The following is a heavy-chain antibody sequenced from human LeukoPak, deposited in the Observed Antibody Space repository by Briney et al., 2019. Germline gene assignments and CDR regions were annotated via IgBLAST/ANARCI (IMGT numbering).Heavy chain of an antibody. J-gene: IGHJ4*02. CDR1: GFTFSSYA. Sequence: PGGSLRLSCAASGFTFSSYAMSWVRQAPGKGLEWVSAISGSGGSTYYADSVKGRFTISRDNSKNTLYLQMNSLRAEDTAVYYCAKARLTMVRGEGLFDYWGQGTLVTVSS. D-gene: IGHD3-10*01. CDR2: ISGSGGST. V-gene: IGHV3-23*01. CDR3: AKARLTMVRGEGLFDY.